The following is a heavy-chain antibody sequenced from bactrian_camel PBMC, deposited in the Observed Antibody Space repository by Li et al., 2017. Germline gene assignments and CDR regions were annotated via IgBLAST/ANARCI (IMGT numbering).Heavy chain of an antibody. D-gene: IGHD4*01. CDR3: ATRSHATDYDPTY. J-gene: IGHJ4*01. CDR2: ISADGSTT. CDR1: GYSSLC. V-gene: IGHV3-2*01. Sequence: HVQLVESGGGSVQAGGSLRLSCVASGYSSLCMAWYRQAPGKGLEWVSSISADGSTTYYADSVKGRFTISRDNAKNTVYLQMNSLKSEDTALHYCATRSHATDYDPTYWGQGTQVTVS.